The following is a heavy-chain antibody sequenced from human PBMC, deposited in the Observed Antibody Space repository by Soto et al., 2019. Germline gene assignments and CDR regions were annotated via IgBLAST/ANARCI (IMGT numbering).Heavy chain of an antibody. J-gene: IGHJ4*02. CDR3: ATPSGYCSSTSCQVFDY. CDR1: GYTLTELS. D-gene: IGHD2-2*01. Sequence: ASVKVSCKVSGYTLTELSMHWVRQAPGKGLEWMGGFDPEDGETIYAQKLQGRVTMTEDTSTDTAYMELSSLRSEDTAVYYCATPSGYCSSTSCQVFDYWGQGTLVTVSS. V-gene: IGHV1-24*01. CDR2: FDPEDGET.